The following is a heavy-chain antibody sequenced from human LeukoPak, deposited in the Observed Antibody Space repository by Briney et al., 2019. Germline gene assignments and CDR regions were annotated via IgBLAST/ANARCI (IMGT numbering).Heavy chain of an antibody. V-gene: IGHV4-61*02. D-gene: IGHD5-18*01. J-gene: IGHJ4*02. CDR2: IYTSGST. CDR3: AREASGYSYGYGDY. Sequence: SETLSLTCTVSGGSISSSSYYWGWIRQPAGKGLEWIGRIYTSGSTNYNPSLKSRVTMSVDTSKNQISLRLSSVTAADTAVYYCAREASGYSYGYGDYWGQGTQVTVSS. CDR1: GGSISSSSYY.